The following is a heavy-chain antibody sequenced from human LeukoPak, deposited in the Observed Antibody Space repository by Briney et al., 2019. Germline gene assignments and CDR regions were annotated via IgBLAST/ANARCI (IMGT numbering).Heavy chain of an antibody. J-gene: IGHJ4*02. V-gene: IGHV4-59*08. CDR2: IYYSGSA. CDR1: GGSISSYY. CDR3: ARLSYGSGNYYFDS. Sequence: SETLSLTCSVSGGSISSYYWNWIRQPPGKGLEWIGYIYYSGSANYNPSLKSRVTLSVDTSKNQFSLKLSSVIAADTAVYYCARLSYGSGNYYFDSWGQGALVTVSS. D-gene: IGHD3-10*01.